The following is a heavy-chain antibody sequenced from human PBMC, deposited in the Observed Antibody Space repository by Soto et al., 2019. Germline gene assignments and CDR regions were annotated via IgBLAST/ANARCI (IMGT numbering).Heavy chain of an antibody. CDR1: GFTFSSYG. CDR3: AKDTIAVAPTFDD. Sequence: QVQLVESGGGVVQPGRSLRLSCAASGFTFSSYGMHWVRQAPGKRLEWVAVISYDGSNKYYADSVKGRITISRDNSKNTLYLQMNILRAEDTAVYYCAKDTIAVAPTFDDWGQGTLVTVSS. CDR2: ISYDGSNK. V-gene: IGHV3-30*18. J-gene: IGHJ4*02. D-gene: IGHD6-19*01.